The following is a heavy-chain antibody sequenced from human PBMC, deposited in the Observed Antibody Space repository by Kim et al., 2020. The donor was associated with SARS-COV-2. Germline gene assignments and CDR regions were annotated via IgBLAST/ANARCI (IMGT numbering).Heavy chain of an antibody. CDR2: IYYSGST. J-gene: IGHJ4*02. V-gene: IGHV4-39*01. CDR1: GGSISSSSYY. CDR3: ARQAWAGPLTMIED. D-gene: IGHD3-22*01. Sequence: SETLSLTCTVSGGSISSSSYYWGWIRQPPGKGLEWIGSIYYSGSTYYNPTLKSRVTISVDTSKNQFSLKLSSVTAADTAVYYCARQAWAGPLTMIEDWGQGNLVTVSS.